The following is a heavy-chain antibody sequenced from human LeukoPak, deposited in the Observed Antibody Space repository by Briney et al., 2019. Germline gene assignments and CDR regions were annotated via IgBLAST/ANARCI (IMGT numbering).Heavy chain of an antibody. CDR3: ARDPVYCSSTSCREYFQH. J-gene: IGHJ1*01. V-gene: IGHV1-69*04. D-gene: IGHD2-2*01. CDR2: IIPILGIA. Sequence: SMKVSCKASGGTFSSYTISWVRQAPGQGLEWMGRIIPILGIANYAQKFQGRVTITADKSTSTAYMELSSLRSEDTAEYYCARDPVYCSSTSCREYFQHWGQGTLVTVSS. CDR1: GGTFSSYT.